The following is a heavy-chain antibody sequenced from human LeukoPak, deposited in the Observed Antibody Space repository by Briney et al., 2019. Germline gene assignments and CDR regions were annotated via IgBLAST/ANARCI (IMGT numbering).Heavy chain of an antibody. Sequence: EXXSLTCAVSGYSISSGYFWGWIRPPPGKGLEWIGSMYHSGSTYNNPSLKSRVTISVDTSKNQFSLKLRSVTAADTAVYYCARDPYCSGGSCYPFDYWGQGTLVTVSS. CDR2: MYHSGST. D-gene: IGHD2-15*01. J-gene: IGHJ4*02. CDR1: GYSISSGYF. CDR3: ARDPYCSGGSCYPFDY. V-gene: IGHV4-38-2*02.